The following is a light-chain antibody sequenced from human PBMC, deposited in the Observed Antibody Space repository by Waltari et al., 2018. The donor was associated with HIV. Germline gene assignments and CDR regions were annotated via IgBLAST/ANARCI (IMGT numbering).Light chain of an antibody. J-gene: IGLJ2*01. V-gene: IGLV3-25*03. CDR2: KDT. CDR1: ALPKQY. Sequence: SYELTQPPSVSVFPGQTARITCSGDALPKQYVYWYQQRPGQAPVLVILKDTERPSGIPERFSGSSSGTTVTLTVSGVQAEDEAAYYCQSADRSGTYVVFGGGTKLAVL. CDR3: QSADRSGTYVV.